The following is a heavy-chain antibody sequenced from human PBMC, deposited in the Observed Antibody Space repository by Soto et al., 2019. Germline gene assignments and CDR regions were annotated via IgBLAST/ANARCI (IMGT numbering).Heavy chain of an antibody. V-gene: IGHV4-59*01. D-gene: IGHD3-3*01. CDR1: GGTISSYD. CDR2: TYNSGST. Sequence: LETLRLTCTVSGGTISSYDWSWIRQPPGKGLEWIGYTYNSGSTNYSPSLKSRVTISVDTSKNQFSLRLSSVTAADTAVYYCGRGVDYDFDSGMDVWGQGTTVTVSS. CDR3: GRGVDYDFDSGMDV. J-gene: IGHJ6*02.